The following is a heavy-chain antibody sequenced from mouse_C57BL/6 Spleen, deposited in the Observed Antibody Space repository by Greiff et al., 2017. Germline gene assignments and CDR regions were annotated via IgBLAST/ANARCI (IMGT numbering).Heavy chain of an antibody. J-gene: IGHJ2*01. V-gene: IGHV5-4*01. CDR1: GFTFSSYA. CDR3: ARDRVSPLDY. CDR2: ISDGGSYT. D-gene: IGHD6-2*01. Sequence: EVKLEESGGGLVKPGGSLKLSCAASGFTFSSYAMSWVRQTPEKRLEWVATISDGGSYTYYPDNVKGRFTISRDNAKNNLYLQMSHLKSEDTAMYYCARDRVSPLDYWGQGTTLTVSS.